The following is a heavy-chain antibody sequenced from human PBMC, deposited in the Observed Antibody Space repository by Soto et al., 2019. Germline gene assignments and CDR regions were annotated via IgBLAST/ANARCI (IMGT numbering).Heavy chain of an antibody. CDR1: GFTFSSYA. Sequence: GGSLRLSCAASGFTFSSYAMSWVRQAPGKGLEWVSAISGSGGSTYYADSVKGRFTISRDNSKNTLYLQMNSLRAEDTAVYYCAMGSVYYDSSGYPPKGFDYWGQGTLVTVSS. J-gene: IGHJ4*02. CDR3: AMGSVYYDSSGYPPKGFDY. CDR2: ISGSGGST. D-gene: IGHD3-22*01. V-gene: IGHV3-23*01.